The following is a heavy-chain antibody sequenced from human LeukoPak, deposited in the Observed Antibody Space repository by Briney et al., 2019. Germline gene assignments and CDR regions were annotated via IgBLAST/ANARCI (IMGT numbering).Heavy chain of an antibody. J-gene: IGHJ3*02. CDR3: ACGDSATHYVYHI. CDR1: GGSISSSSYY. V-gene: IGHV4-39*01. Sequence: SETLSLTCTVSGGSISSSSYYWGWIRQPPGKGLEWIGSIYYSGATFYNPSLKSRLIISVDTSTNESSLRLNSVTAADTAVYYCACGDSATHYVYHIWGQGTMVTVSS. CDR2: IYYSGAT. D-gene: IGHD4-17*01.